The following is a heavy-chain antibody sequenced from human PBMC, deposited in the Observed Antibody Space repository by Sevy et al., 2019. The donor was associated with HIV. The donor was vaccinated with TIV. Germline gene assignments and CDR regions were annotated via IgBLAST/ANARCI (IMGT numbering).Heavy chain of an antibody. CDR1: GFTFDDYA. Sequence: GGSLGLSCAASGFTFDDYAMHWVRQAPGKGLEWVSGISWNSGSIGYADSVKGRFTISRDNAKNSLYLQMNSLRAEDTALYYCAKDTVEIAAAGTGGAFDIWGQGTMVTVSS. CDR3: AKDTVEIAAAGTGGAFDI. J-gene: IGHJ3*02. D-gene: IGHD6-13*01. V-gene: IGHV3-9*01. CDR2: ISWNSGSI.